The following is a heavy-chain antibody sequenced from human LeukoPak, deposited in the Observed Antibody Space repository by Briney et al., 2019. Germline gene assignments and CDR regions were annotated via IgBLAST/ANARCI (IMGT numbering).Heavy chain of an antibody. V-gene: IGHV4-4*07. D-gene: IGHD2-15*01. CDR2: IYPSENT. CDR3: ARQMDCSGGSCYSFAYFDY. Sequence: SETLSLTCTVSGGSISNYYWSWIRQSVGKGLEWIGRIYPSENTHYNPSLKSRVTISVDTSKNQFSLKLSSVTAADTAVYYCARQMDCSGGSCYSFAYFDYWGQGTLVTVSS. J-gene: IGHJ4*02. CDR1: GGSISNYY.